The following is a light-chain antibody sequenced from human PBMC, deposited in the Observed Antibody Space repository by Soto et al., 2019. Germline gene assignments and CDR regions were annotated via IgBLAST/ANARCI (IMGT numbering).Light chain of an antibody. Sequence: DFQLTQSPSSLSASVGDRVTITCRAGQSIDIYLNWYRLKPGEAPKLLIYDASNLESGVPSRFSGSGSGTDFTLTISGLQPEDFATYYGQQSYTFVTFGQGTRLEIK. CDR1: QSIDIY. J-gene: IGKJ5*01. V-gene: IGKV1-39*01. CDR3: QQSYTFVT. CDR2: DAS.